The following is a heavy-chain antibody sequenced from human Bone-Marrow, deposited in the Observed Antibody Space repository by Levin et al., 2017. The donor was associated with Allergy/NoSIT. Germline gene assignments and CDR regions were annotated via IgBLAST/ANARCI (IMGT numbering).Heavy chain of an antibody. D-gene: IGHD4/OR15-4a*01. CDR1: GGSIGSFY. V-gene: IGHV4-59*01. CDR2: IYYSGST. J-gene: IGHJ3*02. CDR3: ARENRQTMAAFDS. Sequence: PSETLSLTCTVSGGSIGSFYWTWLRQPPGKGLELIGYIYYSGSTNYNPSLKSRVTISLDTSKNQFSLKLRSVTAADTAVYYCARENRQTMAAFDSWGQGTLVTVSS.